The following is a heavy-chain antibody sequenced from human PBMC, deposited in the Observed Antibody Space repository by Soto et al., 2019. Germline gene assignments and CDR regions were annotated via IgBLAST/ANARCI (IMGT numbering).Heavy chain of an antibody. J-gene: IGHJ4*02. CDR2: INPNSGGT. CDR3: ARGLDDGSGSYPFDY. D-gene: IGHD3-10*01. CDR1: GYTFTGYY. V-gene: IGHV1-2*04. Sequence: QVQLVQSGAEVKKPGASVKVSCKASGYTFTGYYMHWVRQAPGQGLEWMGWINPNSGGTNYAQKCQGWVTMTRDTSISTAYMELSRLRSDDTAVYYCARGLDDGSGSYPFDYWGQGTLVTVSS.